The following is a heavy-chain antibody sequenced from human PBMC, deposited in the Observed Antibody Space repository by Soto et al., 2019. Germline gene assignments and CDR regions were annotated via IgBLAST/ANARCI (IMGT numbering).Heavy chain of an antibody. CDR1: GFTCSDYY. Sequence: PGGSLRLSCAASGFTCSDYYMSGIRQAPGQGQEWVSYISSSGSTIDYADPVTGRFTISRDNAENSLHLHMNTLRAEDTAAYHCASTMYMDVWGKGTKVTVAS. J-gene: IGHJ6*03. CDR3: ASTMYMDV. CDR2: ISSSGSTI. V-gene: IGHV3-11*04.